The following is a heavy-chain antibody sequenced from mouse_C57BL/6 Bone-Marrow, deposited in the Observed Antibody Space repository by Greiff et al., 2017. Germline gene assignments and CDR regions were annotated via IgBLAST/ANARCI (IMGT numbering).Heavy chain of an antibody. CDR2: ISYDGSN. J-gene: IGHJ3*01. V-gene: IGHV3-6*01. Sequence: EVKLQESGPGLVKPSQSLSLTCSVTGYSITSGYYWNWIRQFPGNKLEWMGYISYDGSNNYNPSLKNRISITRDTSKNQFFLKLNSVTTEDTATYYCARDYDYGFAYGGQGTLVTVSA. CDR1: GYSITSGYY. D-gene: IGHD2-4*01. CDR3: ARDYDYGFAY.